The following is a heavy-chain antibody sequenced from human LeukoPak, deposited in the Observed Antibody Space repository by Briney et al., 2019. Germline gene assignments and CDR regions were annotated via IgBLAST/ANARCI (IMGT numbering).Heavy chain of an antibody. J-gene: IGHJ5*02. CDR3: ERDRQLGCFDP. CDR1: GYTFTGYY. V-gene: IGHV1-2*02. D-gene: IGHD6-13*01. CDR2: INPNSGGT. Sequence: ASVKVSCKASGYTFTGYYMHWVRQAPGQGLEWMGWINPNSGGTNYAQKFQGRVTMTRDTSISTAYMELSRLRSDDTAMYYCERDRQLGCFDPWGQGTLVTVSS.